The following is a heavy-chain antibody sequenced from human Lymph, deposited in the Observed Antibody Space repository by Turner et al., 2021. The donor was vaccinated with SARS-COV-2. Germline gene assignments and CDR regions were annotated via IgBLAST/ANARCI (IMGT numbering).Heavy chain of an antibody. CDR3: ARDLDTAGGMDV. Sequence: EVQLVESGGGLVQPGGSLRLSCAASGLTVSSNYMSWVRQAPGKGLEWVSVIYSGGTTYYADSVKGRFTISRHKSKNTLYLQMNSLRAEDTAVYYCARDLDTAGGMDVWGQGTTVTVSS. D-gene: IGHD5-18*01. J-gene: IGHJ6*02. V-gene: IGHV3-53*04. CDR2: IYSGGTT. CDR1: GLTVSSNY.